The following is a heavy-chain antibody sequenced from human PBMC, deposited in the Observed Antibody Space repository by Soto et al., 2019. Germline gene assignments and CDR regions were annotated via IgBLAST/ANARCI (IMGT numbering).Heavy chain of an antibody. CDR1: GFTFSSYG. V-gene: IGHV3-48*01. CDR3: ARDSPYYYDSSGYYRNHYYYGMDV. J-gene: IGHJ6*02. D-gene: IGHD3-22*01. CDR2: ISSSSSTI. Sequence: GGSLRLSCAASGFTFSSYGMHWVRQAPGKGLEWVSYISSSSSTIYYADSVKGRFTISRDNAKNSLYLQMNSLRAEDTAVYYCARDSPYYYDSSGYYRNHYYYGMDVWGQGTTVTVSS.